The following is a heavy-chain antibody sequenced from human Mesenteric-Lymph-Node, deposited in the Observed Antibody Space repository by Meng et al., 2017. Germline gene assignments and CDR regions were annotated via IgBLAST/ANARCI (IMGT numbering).Heavy chain of an antibody. Sequence: QVQLQQLGAGLLKPSETLSFTCAVYGGSFSGYYWSWIRQPPGKGLEWIGEINRSGSTNYNPSLKSRVTISVDTSKNQFSLKLTSVTAADTAVYYCARVEGIAVAATDYWGQGTLVTVSS. CDR1: GGSFSGYY. D-gene: IGHD6-19*01. CDR2: INRSGST. CDR3: ARVEGIAVAATDY. J-gene: IGHJ4*02. V-gene: IGHV4-34*01.